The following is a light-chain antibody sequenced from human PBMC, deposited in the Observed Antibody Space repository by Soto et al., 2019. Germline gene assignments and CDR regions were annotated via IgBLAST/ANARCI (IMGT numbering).Light chain of an antibody. J-gene: IGLJ3*02. Sequence: QAVLTQPPSASGTPGQRVTISCSGSSSNIGSNYVYWYQQLPGTAPKLLIYRNNQRPSGVPDRFSGSMSGTSASLAISGLRSEDEADYYCAAWDDSLSGSWVFGGGTQLTVL. CDR2: RNN. CDR3: AAWDDSLSGSWV. V-gene: IGLV1-47*01. CDR1: SSNIGSNY.